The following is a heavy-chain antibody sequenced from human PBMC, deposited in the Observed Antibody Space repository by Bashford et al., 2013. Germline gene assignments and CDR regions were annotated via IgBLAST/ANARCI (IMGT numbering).Heavy chain of an antibody. Sequence: VRQAPGKGLEWVANINLDGSGQYYVDSVKGRFIISRDNAKNSLYLQMNSLRADDTAVYYCLRDVGRRCRDYWGQGTLVTVSS. CDR3: LRDVGRRCRDY. J-gene: IGHJ4*02. CDR2: INLDGSGQ. V-gene: IGHV3-7*01. D-gene: IGHD4/OR15-4a*01.